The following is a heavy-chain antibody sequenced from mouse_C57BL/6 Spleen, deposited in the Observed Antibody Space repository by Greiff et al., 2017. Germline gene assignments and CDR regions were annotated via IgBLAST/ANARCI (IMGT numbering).Heavy chain of an antibody. V-gene: IGHV1-64*01. CDR1: GYTFTSYW. CDR2: IHPNSGST. CDR3: ARLDYYGSSYVY. D-gene: IGHD1-1*01. Sequence: QVQLQQPGAELVKPGASVKLSCKASGYTFTSYWMHWVKQRPGQGLEWIGMIHPNSGSTNYNEKFKSKATLTVDKSSSTACMQLSSLTSEDSAVYYCARLDYYGSSYVYWGKGTTLTVSS. J-gene: IGHJ2*01.